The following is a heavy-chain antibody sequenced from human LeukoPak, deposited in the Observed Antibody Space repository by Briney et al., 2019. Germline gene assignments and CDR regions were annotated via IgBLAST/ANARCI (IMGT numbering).Heavy chain of an antibody. J-gene: IGHJ4*02. CDR2: IYHSGST. D-gene: IGHD4-11*01. V-gene: IGHV4-30-2*01. CDR1: GGSISSGGYS. CDR3: ARASSDYPFDY. Sequence: PSQTLSLTCAVSGGSISSGGYSWSWIRQPPGKGLEWIGYIYHSGSTYYNPSLKSRVTISVDRPKNQFSLKLSSVTAADTAVYYCARASSDYPFDYWGQGTLVTVSS.